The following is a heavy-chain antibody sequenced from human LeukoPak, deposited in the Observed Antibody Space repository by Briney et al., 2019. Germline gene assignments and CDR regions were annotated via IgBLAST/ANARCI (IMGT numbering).Heavy chain of an antibody. CDR2: ISGSGGST. Sequence: GGSLRLSCAASGFTFSSYAMSWVRQAPGKGLEWVSAISGSGGSTYYADSVKGRFTISRDNSKNTLYLQMNSLRAEDTAVYYCAKDQRGSSGPYYYYYYGMDVWGQGTTVTVSS. J-gene: IGHJ6*02. D-gene: IGHD6-19*01. V-gene: IGHV3-23*01. CDR1: GFTFSSYA. CDR3: AKDQRGSSGPYYYYYYGMDV.